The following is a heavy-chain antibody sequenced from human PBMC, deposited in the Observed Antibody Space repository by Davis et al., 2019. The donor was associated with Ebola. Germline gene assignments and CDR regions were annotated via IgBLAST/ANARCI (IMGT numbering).Heavy chain of an antibody. J-gene: IGHJ6*02. V-gene: IGHV3-7*01. CDR3: ARRQAAATRYYYYYGMDV. D-gene: IGHD2-15*01. CDR2: IKQDGSEK. CDR1: GFTVSSNY. Sequence: GESLKISCAASGFTVSSNYMSWVRQAPGKGLEWVANIKQDGSEKYYVDSVKGRFTISRDSAKNSLYLQMNSLRAEDTAVYYCARRQAAATRYYYYYGMDVWGQGTTVTVSS.